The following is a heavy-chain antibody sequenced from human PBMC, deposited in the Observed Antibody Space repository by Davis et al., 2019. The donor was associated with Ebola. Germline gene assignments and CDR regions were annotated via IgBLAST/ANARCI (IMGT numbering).Heavy chain of an antibody. CDR3: ARGRGYSGYDTLWHYYYGMDV. CDR2: MNPNSGNT. V-gene: IGHV1-8*01. CDR1: GYTFTSYD. Sequence: ASVKVSCKASGYTFTSYDINWVRQATGQGLEWMGWMNPNSGNTGYAQKFQGRVTMNRNTSISTAYMELSSLRSEDTDVYYCARGRGYSGYDTLWHYYYGMDVWGKGTTVTVSS. D-gene: IGHD5-12*01. J-gene: IGHJ6*04.